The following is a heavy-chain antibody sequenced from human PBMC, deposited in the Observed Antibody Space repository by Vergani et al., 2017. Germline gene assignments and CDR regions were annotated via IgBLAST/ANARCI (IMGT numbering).Heavy chain of an antibody. V-gene: IGHV3-15*07. CDR2: IKSTFDRGTT. J-gene: IGHJ6*02. D-gene: IGHD2-21*01. CDR3: TTDPRYCGDGSCYWLRDHHYYGMDV. CDR1: GFSSRNAW. Sequence: EVQLVESGGGIVKPGGSLRLSCVASGFSSRNAWMNWARRPPGKGLEWFGRIKSTFDRGTTDYAEAVKGRFTISRDDSKNTLFLQLNGLKTEDIGVYYCTTDPRYCGDGSCYWLRDHHYYGMDVWGQGTTVTVSS.